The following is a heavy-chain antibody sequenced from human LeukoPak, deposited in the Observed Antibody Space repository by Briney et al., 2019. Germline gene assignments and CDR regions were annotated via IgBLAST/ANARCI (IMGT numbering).Heavy chain of an antibody. D-gene: IGHD1-7*01. CDR1: GFSLSTSGTG. CDR2: IYWTDDK. J-gene: IGHJ4*02. Sequence: SGPTLVKPTQTLTPTCTFSGFSLSTSGTGVGWIRQPPGKALEWLALIYWTDDKSYSPSLKSRLTITKDTSKNQVVLTMTNMDPVDTATYYCAHRTVTGTTEYFDYWGQGTLVTVSS. V-gene: IGHV2-5*01. CDR3: AHRTVTGTTEYFDY.